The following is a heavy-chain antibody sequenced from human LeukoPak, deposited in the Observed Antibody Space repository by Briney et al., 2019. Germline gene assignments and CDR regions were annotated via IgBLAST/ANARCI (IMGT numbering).Heavy chain of an antibody. J-gene: IGHJ4*02. CDR2: ISYDGSNK. Sequence: GRSLRLSCAASGFTFSSYAMHWVRQAPGKRLEWVAVISYDGSNKYYADSVKGRFTISRDNSKNTLYLQMNSLRAEDTAVYYCARDLVGDGALALDYWGQGTLVTVSS. CDR3: ARDLVGDGALALDY. D-gene: IGHD4-17*01. V-gene: IGHV3-30*04. CDR1: GFTFSSYA.